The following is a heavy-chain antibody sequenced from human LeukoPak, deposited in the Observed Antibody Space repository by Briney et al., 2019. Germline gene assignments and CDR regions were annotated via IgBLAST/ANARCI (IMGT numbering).Heavy chain of an antibody. V-gene: IGHV4-59*08. CDR1: GGSISSYY. CDR3: ARLLTIFGVVRDY. J-gene: IGHJ4*02. Sequence: SETLSLTCTVSGGSISSYYWSWIRQPPGKGLEWIGYIYYSGSTNYNPSLKSRVTISVDTSKKQFSLKLSSVTAADTAVYYCARLLTIFGVVRDYWGQGTLVTVSS. CDR2: IYYSGST. D-gene: IGHD3-3*01.